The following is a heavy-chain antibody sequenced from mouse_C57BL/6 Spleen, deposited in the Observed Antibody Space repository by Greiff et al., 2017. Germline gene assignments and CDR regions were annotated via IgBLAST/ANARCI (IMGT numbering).Heavy chain of an antibody. CDR3: TMGGYDVRFAY. CDR1: GYTFTSYW. V-gene: IGHV1-74*01. D-gene: IGHD2-2*01. J-gene: IGHJ3*01. Sequence: QVQLQQPGAELVKPGASVKVSCTASGYTFTSYWMHWVKQRPGQGLEWIGRIHPSDSDTNYTQKFKGKATLTVDKSSSTAYLQLSSLTSEDSAVXYCTMGGYDVRFAYWGQGTLVTVSA. CDR2: IHPSDSDT.